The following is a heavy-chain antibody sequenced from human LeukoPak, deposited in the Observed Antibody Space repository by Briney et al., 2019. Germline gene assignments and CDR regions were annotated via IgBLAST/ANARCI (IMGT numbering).Heavy chain of an antibody. CDR2: ISTNSGNT. V-gene: IGHV1-18*01. D-gene: IGHD1-7*01. CDR1: GYTFTSYG. Sequence: GASVTVSFMPSGYTFTSYGLSWVGPAPGQGLEWMGWISTNSGNTNYAQNFQGRVTITTDASTSTAYMELWSVRSDDTAVYYCARYRNYVPDYWGQGTLVTVSS. J-gene: IGHJ4*02. CDR3: ARYRNYVPDY.